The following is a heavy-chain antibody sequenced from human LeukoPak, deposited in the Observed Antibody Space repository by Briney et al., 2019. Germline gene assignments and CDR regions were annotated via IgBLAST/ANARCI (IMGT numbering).Heavy chain of an antibody. D-gene: IGHD3-10*01. CDR1: GYTFTGYY. CDR3: ARETYYYGSGSSEHAFDI. CDR2: INPSGGST. J-gene: IGHJ3*02. V-gene: IGHV1-46*01. Sequence: ASVKVSCKASGYTFTGYYMHWVRQAPGQGLEWMGIINPSGGSTSYAQKFQGRVTMTRDMSTSTVYMELSSLRSEDTAVYYCARETYYYGSGSSEHAFDIWGQGTMVTVSS.